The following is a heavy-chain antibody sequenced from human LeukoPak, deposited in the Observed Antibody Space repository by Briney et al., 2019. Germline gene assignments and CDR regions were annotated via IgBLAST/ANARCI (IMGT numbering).Heavy chain of an antibody. V-gene: IGHV3-11*06. CDR1: GFTFSDWY. J-gene: IGHJ6*02. CDR3: ARGPYSMDV. Sequence: GGSLRLSCAASGFTFSDWYMSWIRQAPGKSLEWVSYISGNSSSTNYADSVKGRFTISRDNARNSLFLQMNSLRAEDTAVYYCARGPYSMDVWGQGTTVTVSS. CDR2: ISGNSSST.